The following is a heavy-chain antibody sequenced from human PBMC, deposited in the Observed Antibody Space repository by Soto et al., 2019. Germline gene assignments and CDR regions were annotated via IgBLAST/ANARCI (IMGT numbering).Heavy chain of an antibody. V-gene: IGHV4-39*01. CDR3: ARHGRGNDVVKYYYYGMDV. CDR2: MYYSGTT. D-gene: IGHD2-15*01. Sequence: QLQLQESGPGLVTPSETLSLTCAVSGGSISSSIYFWGWIRQPPGEGLEWIGSMYYSGTTSYNPSLKTRVSISIDTAKNQCALRLSSVTAADTAVYYCARHGRGNDVVKYYYYGMDVWGQGTTVTVSS. CDR1: GGSISSSIYF. J-gene: IGHJ6*02.